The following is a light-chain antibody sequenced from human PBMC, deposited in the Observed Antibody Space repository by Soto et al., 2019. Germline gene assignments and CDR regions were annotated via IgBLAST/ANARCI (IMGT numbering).Light chain of an antibody. Sequence: EIVLTQSPATLSVSQGERATLSCRASESVSNNLAWYQQKPGQAPRLLIFGASARATGIPARFSGSGSGTEGTLTISSLQSEDCAVYYCQKDNKWPLTFGGGTTLEIK. CDR2: GAS. CDR1: ESVSNN. J-gene: IGKJ4*01. V-gene: IGKV3-15*01. CDR3: QKDNKWPLT.